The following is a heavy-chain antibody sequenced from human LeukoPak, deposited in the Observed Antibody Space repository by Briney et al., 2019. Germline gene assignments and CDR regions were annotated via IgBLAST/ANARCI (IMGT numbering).Heavy chain of an antibody. D-gene: IGHD6-6*01. Sequence: ASVKVSCKASGYTFTGYYMHWVRQAPGQGLEWMGRINPNSGGTNYARKFQGRVTMTRDTSISTAYMELSRLRSDDTAVYYCARFVSSSSSDGYWGQGTLVTVSS. J-gene: IGHJ4*02. V-gene: IGHV1-2*06. CDR1: GYTFTGYY. CDR3: ARFVSSSSSDGY. CDR2: INPNSGGT.